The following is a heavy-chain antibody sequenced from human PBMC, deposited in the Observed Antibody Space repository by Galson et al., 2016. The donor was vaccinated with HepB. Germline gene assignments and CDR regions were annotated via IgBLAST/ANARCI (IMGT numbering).Heavy chain of an antibody. CDR3: NTWDREHFDL. CDR2: ISAYNGNT. V-gene: IGHV1-18*01. D-gene: IGHD1-26*01. CDR1: GYTFINYG. J-gene: IGHJ4*02. Sequence: SVKVSCKASGYTFINYGITWMRQAPGQGLEWMGWISAYNGNTNYAQKYQGRVTMTRDTSTGTVYMELRSLRSDDTAVYYCNTWDREHFDLWGQGTQVAVSS.